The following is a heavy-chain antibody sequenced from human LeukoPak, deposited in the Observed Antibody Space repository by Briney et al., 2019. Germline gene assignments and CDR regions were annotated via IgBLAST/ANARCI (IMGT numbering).Heavy chain of an antibody. CDR3: ARGSFTFGGVIVH. D-gene: IGHD3-16*02. J-gene: IGHJ4*02. Sequence: ASVKVSCKASGYTFTSYDINWVRQATGQGLEWMGWMNPNSGNTGYAQKFQGRVTITRNTSISTAYMELSSLRSEDTAVYYCARGSFTFGGVIVHWGQGTLVTVSS. CDR2: MNPNSGNT. CDR1: GYTFTSYD. V-gene: IGHV1-8*03.